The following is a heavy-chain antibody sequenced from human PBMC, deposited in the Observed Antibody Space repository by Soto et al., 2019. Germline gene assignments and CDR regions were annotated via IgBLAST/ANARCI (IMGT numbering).Heavy chain of an antibody. D-gene: IGHD2-2*01. CDR1: GYTFSTHS. CDR2: VRGDNGHR. Sequence: QVQLVQSGAEVKKPGASVKVSCKASGYTFSTHSISWVRQVPGQGLEWMGWVRGDNGHRNYAQSRQGRVTMTTDTYTNTAYMELRSLRSDDTAVYYCAGDLGYCRSGYCYREGFDAWGQGTLVTVSS. CDR3: AGDLGYCRSGYCYREGFDA. V-gene: IGHV1-18*01. J-gene: IGHJ5*02.